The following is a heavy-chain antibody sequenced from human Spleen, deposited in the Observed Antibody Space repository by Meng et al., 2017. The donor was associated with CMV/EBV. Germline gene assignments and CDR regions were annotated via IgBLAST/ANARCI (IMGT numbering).Heavy chain of an antibody. CDR3: ASSEGVLLWFGEI. CDR1: GFTFSSYS. J-gene: IGHJ4*02. Sequence: EVQLVESGGGLVKPGGSLRLLCAASGFTFSSYSMNWVRQAPGKGLEWVSSISSSSSYIYYADSVKGRFTISRDNAKNSLYLQMNSLRAEDTAVYYCASSEGVLLWFGEIWGQGTLVTVPS. D-gene: IGHD3-10*01. V-gene: IGHV3-21*01. CDR2: ISSSSSYI.